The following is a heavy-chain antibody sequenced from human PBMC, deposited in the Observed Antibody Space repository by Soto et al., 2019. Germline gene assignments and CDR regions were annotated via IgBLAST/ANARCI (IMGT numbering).Heavy chain of an antibody. D-gene: IGHD2-15*01. Sequence: QVQRVQSGAEVKKPGSSVKVSCKASGGTVSNSAISWLRQAPGQGLEWMGGIIPIFGPAIYARKFRGRVTITADESTSTAYMELSTVRSEDTAVYYCGRGSSWTKVEYWGQGTLVTVSS. J-gene: IGHJ4*02. CDR2: IIPIFGPA. V-gene: IGHV1-69*01. CDR3: GRGSSWTKVEY. CDR1: GGTVSNSA.